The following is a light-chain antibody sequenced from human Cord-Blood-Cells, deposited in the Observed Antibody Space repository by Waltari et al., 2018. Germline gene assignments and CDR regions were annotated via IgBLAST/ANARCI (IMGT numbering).Light chain of an antibody. CDR3: QQSYSTLLT. CDR2: AAA. V-gene: IGKV1-39*01. Sequence: DIQMTQSPSSLSASVVARVTITCRASQSISSYLNWYQQKPGKAPKLLIYAAASLQSGVPSMFSGSGSGTDFTLTISSLQPEDFATYYGQQSYSTLLTFGGGTKVEIK. CDR1: QSISSY. J-gene: IGKJ4*01.